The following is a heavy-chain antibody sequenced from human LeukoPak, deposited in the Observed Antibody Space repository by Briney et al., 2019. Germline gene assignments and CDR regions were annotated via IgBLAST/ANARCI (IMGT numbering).Heavy chain of an antibody. CDR2: IIPIFGTA. J-gene: IGHJ6*03. D-gene: IGHD3-9*01. CDR3: ARDIRSWYDILTGYYYYYYMDV. CDR1: GGTFSSYA. V-gene: IGHV1-69*05. Sequence: GASVKLSCKASGGTFSSYAISWVRQAPGQGLEWMGRIIPIFGTANYAQKFQGRVTITTDESTSTAYMELSSLRSEDTAVYYCARDIRSWYDILTGYYYYYYMDVWGKGTTVTVSS.